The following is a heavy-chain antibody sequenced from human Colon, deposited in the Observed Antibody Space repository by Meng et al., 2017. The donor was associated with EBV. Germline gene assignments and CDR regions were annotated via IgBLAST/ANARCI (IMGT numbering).Heavy chain of an antibody. CDR2: FVNNVDT. V-gene: IGHV1-18*01. CDR1: GYTFASYG. D-gene: IGHD3-10*01. Sequence: QVHLLQSGAEVKKPGAAVRVACEASGYTFASYGISWLRQAPGQGLEWMGWFVNNVDTYSAQKFQGRVTMTTDTHTSTAFMELRSLRSDDTAVYYCARGTPGRSYSDYWGQGTLVTVSS. J-gene: IGHJ4*02. CDR3: ARGTPGRSYSDY.